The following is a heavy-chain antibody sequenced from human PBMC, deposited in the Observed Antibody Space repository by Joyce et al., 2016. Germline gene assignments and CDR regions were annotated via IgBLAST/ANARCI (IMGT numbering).Heavy chain of an antibody. J-gene: IGHJ4*02. V-gene: IGHV3-53*01. Sequence: EVQLVESGGGLIQPGGSLRLSCAASGFTVSNNYMPWVRQAPGKGLDWVSFIFGGGETYYADSVKGRFTISRDKNTLYLQMNSLRVENTAVYYCARVPGFHWGQGTLVTVSS. CDR3: ARVPGFH. CDR1: GFTVSNNY. CDR2: IFGGGET.